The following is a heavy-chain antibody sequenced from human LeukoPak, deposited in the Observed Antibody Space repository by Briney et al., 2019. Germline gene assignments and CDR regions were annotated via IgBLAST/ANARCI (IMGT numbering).Heavy chain of an antibody. D-gene: IGHD6-19*01. V-gene: IGHV3-30*02. CDR2: IRYDGSNK. J-gene: IGHJ4*02. CDR1: GFTFSSYG. CDR3: APGAYSSGWYPFDY. Sequence: PGGSLRLSCAASGFTFSSYGMHWVRQAPGKGLEWVAFIRYDGSNKYYADSVKGRFTISRDNSKNTLYLQMNSLRAEDTAVYYCAPGAYSSGWYPFDYWGQGTLVTVSS.